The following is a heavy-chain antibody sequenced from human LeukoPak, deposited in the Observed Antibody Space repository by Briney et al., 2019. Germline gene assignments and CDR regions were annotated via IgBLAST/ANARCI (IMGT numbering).Heavy chain of an antibody. V-gene: IGHV1-2*02. D-gene: IGHD4-23*01. J-gene: IGHJ4*02. CDR2: INPNSGGT. CDR3: ARRWRAARTSFDY. Sequence: PAASVKVSCKASGYTFTGYYMHWVRQAPGQGLEWMGWINPNSGGTNYAQKFQGRVTMTRDTSISTAYMELSRLRSEDTAVYYCARRWRAARTSFDYWGQGTLVTVSS. CDR1: GYTFTGYY.